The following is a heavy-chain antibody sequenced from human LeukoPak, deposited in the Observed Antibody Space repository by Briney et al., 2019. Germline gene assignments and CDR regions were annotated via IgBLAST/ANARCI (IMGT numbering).Heavy chain of an antibody. CDR1: GFTFSSYA. CDR3: VIRAAAGPIEIYYYGMDV. Sequence: PGGSLRLSCSASGFTFSSYAMHWVRQAPGKGLEYVSAISSNGGSTYYADSVKGRFTISRDNSKNTLYLQMSSLRAEDTAVYYCVIRAAAGPIEIYYYGMDVWGQGTTVTVSS. J-gene: IGHJ6*02. CDR2: ISSNGGST. D-gene: IGHD6-13*01. V-gene: IGHV3-64D*06.